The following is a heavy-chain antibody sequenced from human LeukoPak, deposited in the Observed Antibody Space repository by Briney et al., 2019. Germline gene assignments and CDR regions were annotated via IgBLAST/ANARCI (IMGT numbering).Heavy chain of an antibody. CDR3: TRGSIAYYYMDV. CDR2: IYHSGST. D-gene: IGHD3-22*01. V-gene: IGHV4-38-2*02. CDR1: GYSISSGYY. Sequence: SETLSLTCTVSGYSISSGYYWGWIRQPPGKGLEWIGSIYHSGSTYYNPSLKSRVTISVDASKNQFSLKLSSVTAADTAVYYCTRGSIAYYYMDVWGKGTTVTISS. J-gene: IGHJ6*03.